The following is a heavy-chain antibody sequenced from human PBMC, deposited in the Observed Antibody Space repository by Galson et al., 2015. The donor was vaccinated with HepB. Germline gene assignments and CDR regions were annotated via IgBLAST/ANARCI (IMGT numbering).Heavy chain of an antibody. Sequence: SETLSLTCAVYGGSFSGYHWSWIRQPPGKGLEWIGEINHSGSTNYNPSLKSRVTISVDTSKNQFSLKLSSATAADTAVYYCARGRVTTIVVVNYYYYYMDVWGKGTTVTVPS. J-gene: IGHJ6*03. CDR3: ARGRVTTIVVVNYYYYYMDV. CDR1: GGSFSGYH. D-gene: IGHD3-22*01. V-gene: IGHV4-34*01. CDR2: INHSGST.